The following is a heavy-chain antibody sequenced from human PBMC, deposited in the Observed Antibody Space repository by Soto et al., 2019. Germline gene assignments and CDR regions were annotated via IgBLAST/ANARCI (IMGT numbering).Heavy chain of an antibody. J-gene: IGHJ4*02. CDR1: GGTFSSYT. D-gene: IGHD2-15*01. CDR3: ARDTGRGCSGGSCHQDY. CDR2: IIPILGIA. V-gene: IGHV1-69*04. Sequence: ASVKVSCKASGGTFSSYTISWVRQAPGQGFEWMGRIIPILGIANYAQKFQGRVTITADKSTSTAYMELSSLRSEDTAVYYCARDTGRGCSGGSCHQDYWGQGTLVTVSS.